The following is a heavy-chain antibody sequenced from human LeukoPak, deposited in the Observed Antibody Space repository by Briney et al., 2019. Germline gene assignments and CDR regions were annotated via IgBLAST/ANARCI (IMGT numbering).Heavy chain of an antibody. J-gene: IGHJ4*02. V-gene: IGHV4-39*07. Sequence: PSETLSLTCSVSGGSISSSSYYWGWIRQPPGKGLEWTGSIYYSGSTYYNPSLKSRVTISVDTSKNQFSLKLSSVTAADTAVYYCAREAAGVFDYWGQGTLVTVSS. D-gene: IGHD6-13*01. CDR1: GGSISSSSYY. CDR2: IYYSGST. CDR3: AREAAGVFDY.